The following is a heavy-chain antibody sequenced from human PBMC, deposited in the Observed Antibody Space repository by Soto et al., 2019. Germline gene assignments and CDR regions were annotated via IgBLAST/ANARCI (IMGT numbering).Heavy chain of an antibody. D-gene: IGHD6-13*01. CDR3: ARKSSSYLSFDY. V-gene: IGHV4-39*01. J-gene: IGHJ4*02. Sequence: SETLSLTCTVSGGSISSSSYYWGWIRQPPGKGLEWIGSIYYSGSTYYNPSLKSRVTISVDTSKNQFSLKLSSVTAADTAVYYCARKSSSYLSFDYWGQGTLVTVSS. CDR2: IYYSGST. CDR1: GGSISSSSYY.